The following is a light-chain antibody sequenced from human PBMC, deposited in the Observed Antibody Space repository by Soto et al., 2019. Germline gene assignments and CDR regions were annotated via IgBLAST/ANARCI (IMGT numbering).Light chain of an antibody. J-gene: IGLJ2*01. CDR1: SSNIGAGYD. CDR3: QSYDDSVSGPVV. Sequence: QSVLTQPPSISGAPGQRVTISCTGTSSNIGAGYDVHWYQHLPGTAPKLLIHGNTKRPSGVPDRFYGSKSGSSASLAITGFQAEDEGDYYCQSYDDSVSGPVVFGGGTKLTVL. V-gene: IGLV1-40*01. CDR2: GNT.